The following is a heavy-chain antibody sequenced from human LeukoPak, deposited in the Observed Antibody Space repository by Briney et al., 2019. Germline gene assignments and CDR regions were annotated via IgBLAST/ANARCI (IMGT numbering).Heavy chain of an antibody. CDR3: ARGSRHAFDI. J-gene: IGHJ3*02. V-gene: IGHV1-2*02. CDR1: GYTFTSYG. CDR2: INPNSGGT. Sequence: ASVKVSCKASGYTFTSYGISWVRQAPGQGLEWMGWINPNSGGTNYAQKFQGRVTMTRDTSISTAYMELSRLRSDDTAVYYCARGSRHAFDIWGQGTMVTVSS. D-gene: IGHD2-2*01.